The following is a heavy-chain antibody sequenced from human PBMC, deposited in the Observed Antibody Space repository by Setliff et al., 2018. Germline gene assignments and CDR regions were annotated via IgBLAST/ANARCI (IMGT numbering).Heavy chain of an antibody. CDR3: ARDADYYDSTSYYYAPHH. CDR2: IKTDNGVT. J-gene: IGHJ5*02. CDR1: GYTFTSYG. D-gene: IGHD3-22*01. Sequence: GASVKVSCKASGYTFTSYGISWVRQAPGQGLEWMGYIKTDNGVTYYAQKFQGRVTITTDTSTNTAYMEVRSLRSDNTAMYHCARDADYYDSTSYYYAPHHWGQGTLVTVSS. V-gene: IGHV1-18*01.